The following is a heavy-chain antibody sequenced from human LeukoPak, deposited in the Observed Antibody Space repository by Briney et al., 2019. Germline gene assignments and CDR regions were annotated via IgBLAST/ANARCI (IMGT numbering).Heavy chain of an antibody. V-gene: IGHV4-59*01. D-gene: IGHD4-17*01. J-gene: IGHJ4*02. CDR3: AAHSDYGGLGN. CDR2: IYYSGST. CDR1: GGSISSYY. Sequence: SETLSLTCTVSGGSISSYYWSWIRQPPGKGLEWIGYIYYSGSTNYNPSLKSRVTISVDTSKNQFSVKLSSVTAADTAVYYCAAHSDYGGLGNWGQGTLVTVSS.